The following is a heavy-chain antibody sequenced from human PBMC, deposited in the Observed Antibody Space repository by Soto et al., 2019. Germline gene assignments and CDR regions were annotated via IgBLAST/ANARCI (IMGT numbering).Heavy chain of an antibody. J-gene: IGHJ4*02. V-gene: IGHV4-38-2*02. Sequence: SETLSLTCTVSGYSINSDDYWGWIRQPPGKGLEWIASIYHSVSTFYNPSLRSRVTISRDHSKNIVSLQMDSLRVDDTAVYYCTRERSLVSFLFDYWGPGTLVTVAS. D-gene: IGHD3-16*01. CDR1: GYSINSDDY. CDR3: TRERSLVSFLFDY. CDR2: IYHSVST.